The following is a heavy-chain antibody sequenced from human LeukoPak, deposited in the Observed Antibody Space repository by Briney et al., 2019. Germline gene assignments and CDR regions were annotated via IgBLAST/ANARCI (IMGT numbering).Heavy chain of an antibody. D-gene: IGHD5-24*01. CDR2: IYYSGST. CDR3: ARGIDEYKVGNY. V-gene: IGHV4-39*01. CDR1: GGSISSSNYY. J-gene: IGHJ4*02. Sequence: SETLSLTCTVSGGSISSSNYYWGWIRQPPGKGLEWIGSIYYSGSTYYNPSLKSRVTISVDTSKNQFSLKLSSVTAADTAVYYCARGIDEYKVGNYWGQGTLVTVSS.